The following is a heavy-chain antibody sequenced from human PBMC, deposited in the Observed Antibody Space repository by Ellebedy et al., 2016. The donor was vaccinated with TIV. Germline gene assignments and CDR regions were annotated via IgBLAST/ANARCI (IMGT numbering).Heavy chain of an antibody. CDR3: ATSRALFSSGYYAYFDF. D-gene: IGHD3-22*01. V-gene: IGHV1-18*04. CDR2: INTYNGKT. CDR1: GYTFTSYG. Sequence: AASVKVSCKASGYTFTSYGLSWVRQAPGQGLEWMGWINTYNGKTKFAQKVQGRVTMTTDTSTSTAYMELSSLTSHDTAIYYCATSRALFSSGYYAYFDFWGQGTLVSVSS. J-gene: IGHJ4*02.